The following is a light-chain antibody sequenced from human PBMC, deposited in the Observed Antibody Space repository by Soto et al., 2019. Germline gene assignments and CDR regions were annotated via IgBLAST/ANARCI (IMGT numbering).Light chain of an antibody. V-gene: IGLV2-14*01. Sequence: QSALTQPASVSGSPGQSITISCTGTSSDVGGYDYVSWYQQHPGTAPKLMIYEVTNRPSGVSNRFSGSKSGNTASLTISGLQAEDEASYYCSSYTSSTSYVFGTGTKLTVL. CDR1: SSDVGGYDY. CDR3: SSYTSSTSYV. J-gene: IGLJ1*01. CDR2: EVT.